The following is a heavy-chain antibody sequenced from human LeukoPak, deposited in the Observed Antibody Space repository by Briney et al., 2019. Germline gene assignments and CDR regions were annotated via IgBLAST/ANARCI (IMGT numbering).Heavy chain of an antibody. CDR1: GYTFTSYD. CDR3: ARLLITMVRGVTFYYYYGMDV. V-gene: IGHV1-8*01. CDR2: MNPNSGNT. D-gene: IGHD3-10*01. J-gene: IGHJ6*02. Sequence: ASVEVSCKASGYTFTSYDINWVRQATGQGLEWMGWMNPNSGNTGYAQKFQGRVTMTRNTSISTAYMELSSLRSEDTAVYYCARLLITMVRGVTFYYYYGMDVWGQGTTVTVSS.